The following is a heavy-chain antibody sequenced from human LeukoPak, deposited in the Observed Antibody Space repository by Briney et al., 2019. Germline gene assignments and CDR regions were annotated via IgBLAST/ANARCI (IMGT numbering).Heavy chain of an antibody. V-gene: IGHV3-30*02. Sequence: GGSLRLSCAASGFTFSSSGMHWVRQAPGKGLEWVAFIRYDGGNKYYTDSVKGRFTISRDNSKNTLYLQMNSLRAEDTAVYYCAKDSHYDILTGYRAYFDYWGQGTLVTVSS. D-gene: IGHD3-9*01. CDR3: AKDSHYDILTGYRAYFDY. CDR2: IRYDGGNK. CDR1: GFTFSSSG. J-gene: IGHJ4*02.